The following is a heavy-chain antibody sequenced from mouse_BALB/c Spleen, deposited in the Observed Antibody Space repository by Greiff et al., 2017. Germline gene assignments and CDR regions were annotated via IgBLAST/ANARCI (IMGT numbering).Heavy chain of an antibody. CDR1: GYSITSDYA. V-gene: IGHV3-2*02. D-gene: IGHD1-2*01. CDR2: ISYSGST. J-gene: IGHJ2*01. Sequence: EVKLQESGPGLVKPSQSLSLTCTVTGYSITSDYAWNWIRQFPGNKLEWMGYISYSGSTSYNPSLKSRISITRDTSKNQFFLQLNSVTTEDTATYYCARDYYGFVGDYFDYWGQGTTLTVSS. CDR3: ARDYYGFVGDYFDY.